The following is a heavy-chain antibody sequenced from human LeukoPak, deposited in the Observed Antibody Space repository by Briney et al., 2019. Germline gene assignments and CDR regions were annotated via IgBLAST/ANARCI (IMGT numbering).Heavy chain of an antibody. J-gene: IGHJ3*02. Sequence: GGSLRLSCAASGFTFSSYSMNWVRQAPGKGLEWVSCISSSSSTIYYADSVKGRFTISRDNAKNSLYLQMNSLRAEDTAVYYCARGQYQLLSAPNAFDIWGQGTMVTVSS. D-gene: IGHD2-2*01. CDR2: ISSSSSTI. CDR3: ARGQYQLLSAPNAFDI. CDR1: GFTFSSYS. V-gene: IGHV3-48*01.